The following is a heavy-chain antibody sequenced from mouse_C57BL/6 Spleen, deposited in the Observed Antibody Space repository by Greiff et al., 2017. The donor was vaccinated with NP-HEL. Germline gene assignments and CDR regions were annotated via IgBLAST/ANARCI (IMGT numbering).Heavy chain of an antibody. J-gene: IGHJ4*01. CDR1: GYSFTGYY. V-gene: IGHV1-42*01. CDR2: INPSTGGT. CDR3: ARSGGTTVDY. Sequence: VQLQQSGPELVKPGASVKISCKASGYSFTGYYMNWVKQSPEKSLEWIGEINPSTGGTTYNQKFKAKATLTVDKSSSTAYMQLKSLTSEDSAVYYCARSGGTTVDYWGQGTSVTVSS. D-gene: IGHD1-1*01.